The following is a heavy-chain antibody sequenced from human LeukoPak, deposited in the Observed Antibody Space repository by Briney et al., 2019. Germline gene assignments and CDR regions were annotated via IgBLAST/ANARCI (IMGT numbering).Heavy chain of an antibody. D-gene: IGHD6-13*01. CDR1: GYTFTDYH. CDR3: ATQQLVRFVLRFQH. CDR2: INPTSGGT. V-gene: IGHV1-2*02. Sequence: ASVKVSCKASGYTFTDYHIHWVRQAPGQGLEWMGWINPTSGGTKYAQRFQGRVTMTRDTSISTAYMELSRLTSDDTAVYYCATQQLVRFVLRFQHWGQGTLVTVSS. J-gene: IGHJ1*01.